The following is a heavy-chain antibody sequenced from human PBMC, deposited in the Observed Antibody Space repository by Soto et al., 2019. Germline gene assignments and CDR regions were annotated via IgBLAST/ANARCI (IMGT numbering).Heavy chain of an antibody. CDR1: GGIFNRYS. CDR3: ATFYGGDCTTTTCYGDFDY. CDR2: IIPHFGIT. D-gene: IGHD2-2*01. V-gene: IGHV1-69*02. Sequence: QVQLVQSGAEVKKPGSSVKVSCKASGGIFNRYSVSWVRQAPGQGLEWMGRIIPHFGITNYAQKFQGRVMITADKSTNTAYMEVNGLRSEDTALYYCATFYGGDCTTTTCYGDFDYWGQGTLVTVTS. J-gene: IGHJ4*02.